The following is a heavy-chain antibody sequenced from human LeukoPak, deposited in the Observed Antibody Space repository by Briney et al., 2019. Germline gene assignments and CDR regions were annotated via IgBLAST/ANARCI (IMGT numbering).Heavy chain of an antibody. J-gene: IGHJ4*02. V-gene: IGHV1-69*13. D-gene: IGHD3-10*01. CDR3: AAEIGYYYGSGSYYNSFDY. Sequence: SVKVSCKASGGTFSSYAISWVRQAPGQGLEWMGGIIPIFGTASYAQKFQGRVTITADESTSTAYMELSSLRSEDTAVYYCAAEIGYYYGSGSYYNSFDYWGQGTLVTVSS. CDR1: GGTFSSYA. CDR2: IIPIFGTA.